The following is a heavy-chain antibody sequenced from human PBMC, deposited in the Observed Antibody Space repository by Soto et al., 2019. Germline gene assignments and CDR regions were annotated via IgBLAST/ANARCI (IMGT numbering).Heavy chain of an antibody. V-gene: IGHV3-23*01. CDR3: ARRGPGTYFDY. D-gene: IGHD6-13*01. CDR1: GFTFSSYA. CDR2: ISGSGGST. Sequence: EVQLLDSGGGLVQPGGSLRLSCAASGFTFSSYAMNWVRQAPGKGLEWVSVISGSGGSTYYADSVKGRFTISRDNSKNSLYLQMNSLRAEDTAVYYCARRGPGTYFDYWGQGTLVTVSS. J-gene: IGHJ4*02.